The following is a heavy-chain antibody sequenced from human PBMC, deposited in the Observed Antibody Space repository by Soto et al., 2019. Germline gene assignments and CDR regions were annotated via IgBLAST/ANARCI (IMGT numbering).Heavy chain of an antibody. J-gene: IGHJ4*02. V-gene: IGHV4-31*03. CDR2: IYYSGST. Sequence: PSETLSLTCTVSGGSISSGGYYWSWIRQHPGKGLEWIGYIYYSGSTYYNPSLKSRVTISVDTSKNQFSLRLSSVTAADTAVYYCARCKRRHSYPTWDFDYWGQGTLVTVSS. CDR3: ARCKRRHSYPTWDFDY. D-gene: IGHD1-1*01. CDR1: GGSISSGGYY.